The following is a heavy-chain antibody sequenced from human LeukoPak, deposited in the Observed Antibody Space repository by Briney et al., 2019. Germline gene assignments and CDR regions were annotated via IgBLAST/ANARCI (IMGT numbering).Heavy chain of an antibody. Sequence: AGGPLRLSCAASGFTFDNYAMTWVRQAPGKGLEWVSSISGFTTITYYADSVKGRFTISRDNSKNTLYLQMNSLRAEDTAVYFCAKDSDGSGSYSFDYWGQGTLVTVSS. D-gene: IGHD3-10*01. J-gene: IGHJ4*02. V-gene: IGHV3-23*01. CDR1: GFTFDNYA. CDR2: ISGFTTIT. CDR3: AKDSDGSGSYSFDY.